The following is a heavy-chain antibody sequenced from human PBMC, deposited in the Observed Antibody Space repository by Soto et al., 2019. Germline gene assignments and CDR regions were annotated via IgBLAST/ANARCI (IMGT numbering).Heavy chain of an antibody. J-gene: IGHJ4*02. V-gene: IGHV3-48*03. D-gene: IGHD3-10*01. Sequence: GWLRRACAASGCTFSSYEMNWVRQAPGKGLEWVSYISSSGSTIYYADSVKGRFTISRDNAKNSLYLQMNSLRAEDTAVYYCARDHYYGSGSYGYWGQGTPVTVYS. CDR2: ISSSGSTI. CDR3: ARDHYYGSGSYGY. CDR1: GCTFSSYE.